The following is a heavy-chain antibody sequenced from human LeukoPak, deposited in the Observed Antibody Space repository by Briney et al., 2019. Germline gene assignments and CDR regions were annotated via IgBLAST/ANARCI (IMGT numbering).Heavy chain of an antibody. CDR3: ATTQYSGSSGYFDH. CDR1: GYSFTSYW. CDR2: IYPGDSDT. Sequence: GASLQISCQGSGYSFTSYWIGWVRQMPGKGLEWMGIIYPGDSDTRYSPSFQGQVTISADKSISTAYLQWSSLKASDTALYYCATTQYSGSSGYFDHWGQGTMVTVSS. J-gene: IGHJ4*02. V-gene: IGHV5-51*01. D-gene: IGHD1-26*01.